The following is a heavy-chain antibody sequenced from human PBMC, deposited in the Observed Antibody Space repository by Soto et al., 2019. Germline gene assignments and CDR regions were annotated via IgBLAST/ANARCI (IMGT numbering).Heavy chain of an antibody. Sequence: GGSLRLSCPAFSTQAMRWVLQAPGKGLEWVSEISIGGDKTYYADSVKGRFTISRDKSKNTLYLQMNSLRPEDTALYYCAKDMVHCTGTRCARYFESWGQGTLVTVSS. CDR1: STQA. D-gene: IGHD2-8*02. CDR2: ISIGGDKT. J-gene: IGHJ4*02. V-gene: IGHV3-23*01. CDR3: AKDMVHCTGTRCARYFES.